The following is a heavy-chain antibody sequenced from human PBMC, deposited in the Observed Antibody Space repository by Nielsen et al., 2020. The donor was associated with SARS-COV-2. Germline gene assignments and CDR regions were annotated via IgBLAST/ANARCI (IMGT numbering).Heavy chain of an antibody. J-gene: IGHJ6*03. CDR2: IYYSGST. CDR3: ARVPGSSWYYYYYYMDV. D-gene: IGHD6-13*01. V-gene: IGHV4-39*07. CDR1: GGSISSSSYY. Sequence: SETLSLTCTVSGGSISSSSYYWGWIRQPPGKGLEWIGSIYYSGSTYYNPSLKSRVTISVDTSKNQFSLKLSSVTAADTAVYYCARVPGSSWYYYYYYMDVWGKGTTVTVSS.